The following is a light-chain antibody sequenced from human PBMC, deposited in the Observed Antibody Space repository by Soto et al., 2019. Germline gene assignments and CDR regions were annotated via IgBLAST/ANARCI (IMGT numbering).Light chain of an antibody. V-gene: IGLV4-69*01. CDR1: SGHSNYA. CDR2: LNSDGSH. CDR3: QTWGSGIVV. J-gene: IGLJ2*01. Sequence: QLVLTQSPSASASLGASVKLTCTLSSGHSNYAIAWHQQQSEKGPRYLMKLNSDGSHSQGDGIPDRFSGSSSGAARYLTISSLQSEDEADYYCQTWGSGIVVFGGGTKLTVL.